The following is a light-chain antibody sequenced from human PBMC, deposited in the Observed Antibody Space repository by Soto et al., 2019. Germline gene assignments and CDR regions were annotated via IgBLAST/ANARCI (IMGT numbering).Light chain of an antibody. CDR1: QSLLHSSGDNY. Sequence: DIVMTQSPLSLPVTPGEPASISCRSSQSLLHSSGDNYLDWYLQKPGQSPQLLIYLGSNRASGVSERFSGSGSGTTFTLKISTVEAEDVGVYYCMQALQAGTFGQGIKEEIK. CDR3: MQALQAGT. CDR2: LGS. J-gene: IGKJ1*01. V-gene: IGKV2-28*01.